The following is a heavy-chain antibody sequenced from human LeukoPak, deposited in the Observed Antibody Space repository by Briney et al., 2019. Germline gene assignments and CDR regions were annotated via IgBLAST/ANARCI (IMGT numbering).Heavy chain of an antibody. CDR3: ARVSIVVVPAAWFDP. J-gene: IGHJ5*02. D-gene: IGHD2-2*01. Sequence: ASVKVSCKASGYTFTGYYMHWVLQAPGQGLEWMGWINPNSGGTNYAQKFQGRVTMTRDTSISTAYMELSRLRSDDTAVYYCARVSIVVVPAAWFDPWGQGTLVTVSS. CDR1: GYTFTGYY. V-gene: IGHV1-2*02. CDR2: INPNSGGT.